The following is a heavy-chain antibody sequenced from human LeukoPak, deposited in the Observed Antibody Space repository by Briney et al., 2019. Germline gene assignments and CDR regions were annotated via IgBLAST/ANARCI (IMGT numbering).Heavy chain of an antibody. J-gene: IGHJ6*02. V-gene: IGHV3-74*01. CDR1: GFPFSSYW. CDR3: ASDSPYYGMDV. CDR2: INSDGSAT. Sequence: PGGSLRLSCAASGFPFSSYWMHWVRHAPGKGLLWVSRINSDGSATIYADSVRGRFTISRDNAKNTLYLQMSGLRVDDTAVYHCASDSPYYGMDVWGQGTTVTVSS.